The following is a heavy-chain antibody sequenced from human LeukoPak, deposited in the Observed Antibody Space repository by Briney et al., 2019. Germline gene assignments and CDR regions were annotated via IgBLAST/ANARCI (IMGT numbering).Heavy chain of an antibody. CDR3: AKDRSIAANNFDY. Sequence: PGGSLRLSCAASGFSFSSYGMYWVRQAPGKGLEWVAIISYDGSKNSYADSVKGRFTISRDNSKNTLSLQMNSLRTEDTALYYCAKDRSIAANNFDYWGQGTLVTVSS. V-gene: IGHV3-30*18. J-gene: IGHJ4*02. CDR1: GFSFSSYG. D-gene: IGHD6-6*01. CDR2: ISYDGSKN.